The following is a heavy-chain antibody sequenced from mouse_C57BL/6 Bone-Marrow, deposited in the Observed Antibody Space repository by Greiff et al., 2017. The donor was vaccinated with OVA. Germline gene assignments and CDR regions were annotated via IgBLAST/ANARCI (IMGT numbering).Heavy chain of an antibody. CDR2: IYPGSGST. Sequence: QVQLQQSGAELVKPGASVKMSCKASGYTFTSYWITWVKQRPGQGLEWIGDIYPGSGSTNYNEKFKSKATLTVDTSSSTAYMQLSSLTSEDSAVYYCAYDYDGYFDVWGTGTTVTVSS. J-gene: IGHJ1*03. CDR1: GYTFTSYW. V-gene: IGHV1-55*01. D-gene: IGHD2-4*01. CDR3: AYDYDGYFDV.